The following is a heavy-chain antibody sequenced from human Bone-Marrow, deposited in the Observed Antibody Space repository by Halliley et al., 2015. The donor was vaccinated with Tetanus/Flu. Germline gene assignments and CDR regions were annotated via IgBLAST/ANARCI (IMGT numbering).Heavy chain of an antibody. CDR3: ASGSSDYFSYRLDS. V-gene: IGHV1-8*01. CDR1: GYTFTNYD. CDR2: MNPDSGNT. J-gene: IGHJ5*01. Sequence: QLVKSGAEVKKPGASVKVSCKASGYTFTNYDINWVRQATGQGLEWMGWMNPDSGNTGYAQKFQGRVTMTRSTSMSTAYMELSSLRSDDSAVYFCASGSSDYFSYRLDSWGQGTLVTVSS. D-gene: IGHD4-17*01.